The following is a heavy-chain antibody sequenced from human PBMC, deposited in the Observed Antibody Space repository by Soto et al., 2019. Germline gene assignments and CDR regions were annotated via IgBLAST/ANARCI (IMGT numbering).Heavy chain of an antibody. D-gene: IGHD5-18*01. J-gene: IGHJ4*02. V-gene: IGHV4-30-4*01. CDR2: IYYSGST. Sequence: QVQMQESGPGLVKPSQTLSLTCTVSGVSISSGDYYWSWIRQPPGKGLEWIGYIYYSGSTYYNPSLKRRVTIAIKTSNNKCTNNLSSVTDEVTALYYCARNSYGYTLSDYLGQGTLGTVSS. CDR3: ARNSYGYTLSDY. CDR1: GVSISSGDYY.